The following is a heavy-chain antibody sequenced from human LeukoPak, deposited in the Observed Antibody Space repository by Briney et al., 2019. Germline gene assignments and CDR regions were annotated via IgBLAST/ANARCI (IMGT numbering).Heavy chain of an antibody. CDR3: AKDDSGWDAFDI. CDR1: GFTFSSYA. Sequence: GSLRLSCAASGFTFSSYAMSWVRQAPGKGLEWVSAISGSGGSTYYADSVKGRFTISRDNSKNTLYLQMNSLRAEDTAVYFCAKDDSGWDAFDIWGQGTMVTVSS. J-gene: IGHJ3*02. V-gene: IGHV3-23*01. D-gene: IGHD2-15*01. CDR2: ISGSGGST.